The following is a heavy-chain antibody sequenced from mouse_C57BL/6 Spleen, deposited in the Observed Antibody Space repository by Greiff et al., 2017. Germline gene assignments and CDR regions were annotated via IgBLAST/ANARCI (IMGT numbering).Heavy chain of an antibody. V-gene: IGHV1-82*01. D-gene: IGHD2-1*01. CDR2: IYPGDGDT. CDR1: GYAFSSSW. J-gene: IGHJ1*03. CDR3: ARSHYGNWYFDV. Sequence: VQLQESGPELVKPGASVKISCKASGYAFSSSWMNWVKQRPGKGLEWIGRIYPGDGDTNYNGKFKGKATLTADKSSSTAYMQLSSLTSEDSAVYFCARSHYGNWYFDVWGTGTTVTVSS.